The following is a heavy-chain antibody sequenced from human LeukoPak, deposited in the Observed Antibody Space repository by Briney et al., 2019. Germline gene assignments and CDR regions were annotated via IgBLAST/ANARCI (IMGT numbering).Heavy chain of an antibody. CDR1: GGSISSGGYS. CDR2: LYHSGNT. D-gene: IGHD2-2*01. V-gene: IGHV4-30-2*01. CDR3: ARGPRSLSSTVYYSFDY. J-gene: IGHJ4*02. Sequence: SETLTLTCAASGGSISSGGYSWSCIRQPPGKGLEWIGYLYHSGNTYYNPSLKSRVTISVDTSKNQFSLKLNTVTAADTAVYYCARGPRSLSSTVYYSFDYWGQGTLVTVSS.